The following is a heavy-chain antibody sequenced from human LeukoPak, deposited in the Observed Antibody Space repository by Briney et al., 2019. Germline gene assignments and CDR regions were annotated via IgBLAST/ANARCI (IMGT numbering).Heavy chain of an antibody. V-gene: IGHV1-69*04. Sequence: GASVKVSCKASGGTFSSYAISWVRQAPGQGLEWMGRIIPILGIANYAQKFQGRVTITADKSTSTAYMELSSLRAEDTAVYYCARALIVGAKHPPFGVDYWGQGTLVTVSS. CDR3: ARALIVGAKHPPFGVDY. D-gene: IGHD1-26*01. CDR2: IIPILGIA. CDR1: GGTFSSYA. J-gene: IGHJ4*02.